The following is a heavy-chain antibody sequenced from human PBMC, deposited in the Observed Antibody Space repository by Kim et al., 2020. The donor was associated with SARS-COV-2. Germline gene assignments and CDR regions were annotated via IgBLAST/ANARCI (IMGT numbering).Heavy chain of an antibody. V-gene: IGHV1-46*01. J-gene: IGHJ6*02. D-gene: IGHD5-18*01. Sequence: ASVKVSCKASGYTFTSYNIHWVRQAPGHGLQWMGIITPSGGSTSYAQKFQGRVTMTRDTSTSTVYMELSSLRSEDTAVYYCARVDTAMVQYYGMDVWGQG. CDR3: ARVDTAMVQYYGMDV. CDR2: ITPSGGST. CDR1: GYTFTSYN.